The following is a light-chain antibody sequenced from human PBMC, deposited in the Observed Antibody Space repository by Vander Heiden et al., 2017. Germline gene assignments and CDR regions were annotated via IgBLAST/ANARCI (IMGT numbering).Light chain of an antibody. CDR1: QDISNH. J-gene: IGKJ4*01. V-gene: IGKV1-33*01. CDR3: QQYVNLLS. Sequence: IQLTQSPSSLSASVGDRVTITCQASQDISNHLNWYQQKPGKAPNLLIYEASNLKTGVPSRFNGSGSETDFTLTISSLQPEDIATYYCQQYVNLLSFGGGTKVEIK. CDR2: EAS.